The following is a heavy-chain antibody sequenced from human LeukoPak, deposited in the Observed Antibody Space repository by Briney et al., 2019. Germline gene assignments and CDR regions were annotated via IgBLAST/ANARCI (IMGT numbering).Heavy chain of an antibody. J-gene: IGHJ4*02. CDR1: GFTFSRNL. CDR2: IYQDGSEK. CDR3: ASERPSSSWYDY. D-gene: IGHD6-13*01. V-gene: IGHV3-7*01. Sequence: GGSLRLSCAASGFTFSRNLMTWVRQAPGKGLEWVANIYQDGSEKYYVDSVRGRFTISRDNAKNTLSLHMNSLSAADTAVYFCASERPSSSWYDYWGQGTLVTVSS.